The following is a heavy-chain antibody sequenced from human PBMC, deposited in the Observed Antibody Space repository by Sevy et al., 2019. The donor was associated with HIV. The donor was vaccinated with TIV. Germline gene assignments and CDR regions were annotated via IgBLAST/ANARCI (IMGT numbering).Heavy chain of an antibody. CDR1: GFTFSSYA. CDR2: ISGSGGST. J-gene: IGHJ4*02. CDR3: AKDSNSGYRSYFEY. V-gene: IGHV3-23*01. Sequence: GGSLRLSCAASGFTFSSYAMSWVRQAPGKGLEWVSAISGSGGSTYYADSVKGRFTISRDNSKNTLYLQMNSLRAEDTAIYYCAKDSNSGYRSYFEYWGQGTLVTVSS. D-gene: IGHD3-22*01.